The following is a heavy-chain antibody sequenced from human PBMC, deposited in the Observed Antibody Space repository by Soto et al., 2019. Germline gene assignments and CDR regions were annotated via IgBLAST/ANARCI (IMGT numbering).Heavy chain of an antibody. J-gene: IGHJ4*02. Sequence: SETLSLTCTVSGGSMSSQYWTWLRQPPGKGLKWIGYISYSGSTYYNPSLKSRVTISADTSRNQFSLKLSSVIAADTAVYYCARADPDASVGYWGQGTLVTVSS. CDR2: ISYSGST. V-gene: IGHV4-59*11. CDR3: ARADPDASVGY. CDR1: GGSMSSQY. D-gene: IGHD3-16*01.